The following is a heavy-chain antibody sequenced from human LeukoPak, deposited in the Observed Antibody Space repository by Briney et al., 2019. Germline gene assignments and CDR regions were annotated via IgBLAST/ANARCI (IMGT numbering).Heavy chain of an antibody. V-gene: IGHV1-69*13. CDR1: GGTFSSYA. CDR3: ARSVITGYYYYYYMDV. Sequence: ASVKLSCKASGGTFSSYAISWVRQAPGQGLEWMGGIIPIFGTANYAQKFQGRVTITADESTSTAYMELSSLRSEDTAVYYCARSVITGYYYYYYMDVWGKGTTVTISS. D-gene: IGHD3-22*01. CDR2: IIPIFGTA. J-gene: IGHJ6*03.